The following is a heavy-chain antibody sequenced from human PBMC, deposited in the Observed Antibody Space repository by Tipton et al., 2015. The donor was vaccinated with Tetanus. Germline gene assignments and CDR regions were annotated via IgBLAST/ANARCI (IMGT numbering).Heavy chain of an antibody. J-gene: IGHJ4*02. CDR1: GFTFNTYW. D-gene: IGHD2-2*01. CDR3: ARVRGYCSSTTCSGIDY. Sequence: SLRLSCAASGFTFNTYWMTWVRQVPGKGLEWVANMKQDGGEKYCVDSAKGRFTISRDNARNSLYLQMNSLRAEDTAVYYCARVRGYCSSTTCSGIDYWGQGTLVTVSS. CDR2: MKQDGGEK. V-gene: IGHV3-7*01.